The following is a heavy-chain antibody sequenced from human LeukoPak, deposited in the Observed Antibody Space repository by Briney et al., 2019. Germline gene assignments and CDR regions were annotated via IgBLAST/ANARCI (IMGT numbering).Heavy chain of an antibody. J-gene: IGHJ5*02. CDR1: GGSISSSSYY. Sequence: SETLSLTCTVSGGSISSSSYYWGWIRQPPGKGLEWIGSIFYSGSTYYNPSLKSRVTVSLDTSKNQFSLKLTSVTAADTAIYYCASVRGYSSGWYASGFDPWGQGTLVTVSS. CDR3: ASVRGYSSGWYASGFDP. D-gene: IGHD6-19*01. V-gene: IGHV4-39*07. CDR2: IFYSGST.